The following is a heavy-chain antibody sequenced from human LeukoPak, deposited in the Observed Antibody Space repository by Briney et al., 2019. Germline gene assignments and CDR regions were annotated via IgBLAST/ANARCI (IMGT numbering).Heavy chain of an antibody. Sequence: ASVKVSCKASGYTFTGYYMHWVRQAPGQGLEWMGWINPNSGGTNYAQKFQGRVTMTRDTSTSTAYMELSRLRSDDTAVYYCASQYYYDSSGYYYPYWGQGTLVTVSS. CDR1: GYTFTGYY. V-gene: IGHV1-2*02. CDR2: INPNSGGT. D-gene: IGHD3-22*01. J-gene: IGHJ4*02. CDR3: ASQYYYDSSGYYYPY.